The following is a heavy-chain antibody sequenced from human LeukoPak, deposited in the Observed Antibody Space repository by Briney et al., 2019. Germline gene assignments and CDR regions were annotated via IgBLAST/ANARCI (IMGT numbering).Heavy chain of an antibody. Sequence: ASAKVSCKASGYTFTSYDINWARQATGHGLEWMGWLNPNSGNTGYAQKFQDRVTITRNTSISTAYMELSSLRSEDTAVYYCARTTYYDFWSGYYTGGLGLFDYWGQGTLVTVSS. CDR3: ARTTYYDFWSGYYTGGLGLFDY. J-gene: IGHJ4*02. V-gene: IGHV1-8*01. D-gene: IGHD3-3*01. CDR2: LNPNSGNT. CDR1: GYTFTSYD.